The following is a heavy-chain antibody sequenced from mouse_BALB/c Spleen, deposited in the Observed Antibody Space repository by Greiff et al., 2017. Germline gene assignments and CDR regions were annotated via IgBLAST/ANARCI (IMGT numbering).Heavy chain of an antibody. CDR3: AIITTVVDLDY. D-gene: IGHD1-1*01. J-gene: IGHJ2*01. CDR2: IDPYYGGT. CDR1: GYSFTGYN. V-gene: IGHV1-39*01. Sequence: VHVKQPGPELEKPGASVKISCKASGYSFTGYNMNWVKQSNGKSLEWIGNIDPYYGGTSYNQKFKGKATLTVDKSSSTAYMQLKSLTSEDSAVYYCAIITTVVDLDYWGQGTTLTVSS.